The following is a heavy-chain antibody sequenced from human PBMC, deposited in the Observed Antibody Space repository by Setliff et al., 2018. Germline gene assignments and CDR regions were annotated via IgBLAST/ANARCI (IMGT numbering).Heavy chain of an antibody. Sequence: SGPTLVNPTPTLTLTCTFSGFSLSTSGMCVSWIRQPPGKALEWLALIYWDDDKCYNPALNSRLAIARDTAKNQVVLTMINMDPVDTATYYCGHRQGGNSFRVDNWGQGTLVTVSS. D-gene: IGHD1-26*01. J-gene: IGHJ4*02. CDR1: GFSLSTSGMC. V-gene: IGHV2-5*08. CDR2: IYWDDDK. CDR3: GHRQGGNSFRVDN.